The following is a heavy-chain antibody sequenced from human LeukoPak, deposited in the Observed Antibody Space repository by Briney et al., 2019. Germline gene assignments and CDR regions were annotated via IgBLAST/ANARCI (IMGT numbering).Heavy chain of an antibody. CDR2: IYTSGST. CDR3: ASGVEQQLGPGFDY. J-gene: IGHJ4*02. D-gene: IGHD6-13*01. V-gene: IGHV4-4*07. Sequence: PSETLSLTCTVSGGSISSYYWNWIRQPAGKGLEWIGRIYTSGSTNYNPSLKSRVTMSVDTSKNQFSLKLSSVTAADTAVYYCASGVEQQLGPGFDYWGQGTLVTVSS. CDR1: GGSISSYY.